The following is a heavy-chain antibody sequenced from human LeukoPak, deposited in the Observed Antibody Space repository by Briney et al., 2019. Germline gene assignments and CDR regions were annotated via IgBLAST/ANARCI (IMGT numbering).Heavy chain of an antibody. D-gene: IGHD3-3*01. V-gene: IGHV4-59*08. J-gene: IGHJ1*01. CDR2: IYYSGST. Sequence: SETLSLTCTVSGGSISSYYWSWIRQPPGKGLEWIGYIYYSGSTNYNPSLKSRVTISVDTSKNQFSLKLSSVTAADTAVYYCARSTSGFRAEYFQHWGQGTLVTVSS. CDR1: GGSISSYY. CDR3: ARSTSGFRAEYFQH.